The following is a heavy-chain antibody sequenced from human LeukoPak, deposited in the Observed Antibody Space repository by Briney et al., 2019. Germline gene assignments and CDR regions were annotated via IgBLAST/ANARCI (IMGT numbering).Heavy chain of an antibody. CDR3: ARHIYGGDY. CDR2: ISGSGSTI. V-gene: IGHV3-48*03. J-gene: IGHJ4*02. CDR1: GFTFSSYE. Sequence: GGSLRLSCAASGFTFSSYEMNWVRQAPGKGLEWVSYISGSGSTIHYADSVKGRFTVSRDNAKNSLFLQMNSLRAEDAAVYYCARHIYGGDYWGQGTLVTVSS. D-gene: IGHD4-17*01.